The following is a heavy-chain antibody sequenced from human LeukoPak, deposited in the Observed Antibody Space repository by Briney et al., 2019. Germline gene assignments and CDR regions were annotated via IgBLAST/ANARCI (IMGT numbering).Heavy chain of an antibody. D-gene: IGHD5-24*01. CDR2: IYYSGST. CDR3: ARDGYNLIDY. J-gene: IGHJ4*02. Sequence: SETLSPTCTVSGGSIGSSSYYWGWIRQPPGKGLEWIGSIYYSGSTYYNPSLKSRVTISVDTSKNQFSLKLSSVTAADTAVYYCARDGYNLIDYWGQGTLVTVSS. CDR1: GGSIGSSSYY. V-gene: IGHV4-39*07.